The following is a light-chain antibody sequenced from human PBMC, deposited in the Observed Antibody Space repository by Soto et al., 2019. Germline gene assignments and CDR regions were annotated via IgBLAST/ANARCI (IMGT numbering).Light chain of an antibody. CDR2: GTS. Sequence: EVVLTQSPGTLSLSPGERATLSCRANESLSNRHLAWYQQKPGQAPRLLIYGTSSRATDIPARFSARGSGTDFTLTISRLEPEDFAVYYCQQYGASPLTFGGGTKVEI. V-gene: IGKV3-20*01. J-gene: IGKJ4*01. CDR1: ESLSNRH. CDR3: QQYGASPLT.